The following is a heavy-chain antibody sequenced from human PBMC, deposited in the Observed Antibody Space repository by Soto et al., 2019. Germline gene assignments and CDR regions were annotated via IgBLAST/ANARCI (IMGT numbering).Heavy chain of an antibody. CDR3: ARGPGGYCSGGSCYTSPFDY. D-gene: IGHD2-15*01. Sequence: GGSLRLSCAASGFTFSSYGMHWVRQAPGKGLEWVAVIWYDGSNKYYADSVKGRFTISRDNSKNTLYLQMNSLRAEDTAVYYCARGPGGYCSGGSCYTSPFDYWGQGTLVTVSS. CDR1: GFTFSSYG. CDR2: IWYDGSNK. V-gene: IGHV3-33*01. J-gene: IGHJ4*02.